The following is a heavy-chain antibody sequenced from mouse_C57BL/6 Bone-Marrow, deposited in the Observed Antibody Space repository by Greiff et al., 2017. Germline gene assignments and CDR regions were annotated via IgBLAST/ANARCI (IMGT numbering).Heavy chain of an antibody. CDR1: GYTFTSYG. CDR3: AREGYYYGSSYGYFDV. Sequence: VQLQQSGAELARPGASVKLSCKASGYTFTSYGISWVKQRTGQGLEWIGEIYPRSGNTYYNEKFKGKATLTADKSSSTAYMELRSLTSEDSAVYFCAREGYYYGSSYGYFDVWGTGTTVTVSS. J-gene: IGHJ1*03. CDR2: IYPRSGNT. V-gene: IGHV1-81*01. D-gene: IGHD1-1*01.